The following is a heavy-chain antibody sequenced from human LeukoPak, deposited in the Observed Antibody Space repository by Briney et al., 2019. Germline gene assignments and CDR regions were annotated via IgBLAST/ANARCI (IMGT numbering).Heavy chain of an antibody. V-gene: IGHV3-23*01. CDR2: ISGSGAST. Sequence: PGGSLRLSCAASGFTFSSYAMSWVRQAPGKGLEWVSDISGSGASTYYADSVKGRFTISRDNSKNTLYLQMNSVRAEDTAVYYCAKKYNTGLDPWGQGTLVTVSS. D-gene: IGHD1-14*01. CDR1: GFTFSSYA. J-gene: IGHJ5*02. CDR3: AKKYNTGLDP.